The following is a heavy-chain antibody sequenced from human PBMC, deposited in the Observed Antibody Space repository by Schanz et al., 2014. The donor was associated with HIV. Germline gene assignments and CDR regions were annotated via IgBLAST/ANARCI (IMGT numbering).Heavy chain of an antibody. CDR3: ARDLHDYGDARTDY. CDR2: IGGGGGYK. Sequence: EVQLVESGGGLVEPGGSLRLSCEASGFSFSSFSMNWVRQAPGKGLEWVSSIGGGGGYKYYADSVNGRFTISRDNAKNSLHLQMSRLGAEDTAVYYCARDLHDYGDARTDYWGQGTLVTVSS. V-gene: IGHV3-21*02. J-gene: IGHJ4*02. D-gene: IGHD4-17*01. CDR1: GFSFSSFS.